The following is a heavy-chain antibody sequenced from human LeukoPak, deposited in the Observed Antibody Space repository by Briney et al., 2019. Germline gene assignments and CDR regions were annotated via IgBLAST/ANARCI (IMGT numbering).Heavy chain of an antibody. CDR3: ARTNSITIFGVVTRLNGWFDP. D-gene: IGHD3-3*01. CDR1: GGTFSSYA. Sequence: SVKVSCKASGGTFSSYAISWVRQAPGQGLEWMGSIIPIFGTANYAQKFQGRVTITADKSTSTAYMELSSLRSEDTAVYYCARTNSITIFGVVTRLNGWFDPRGQGTLVTVSS. CDR2: IIPIFGTA. V-gene: IGHV1-69*06. J-gene: IGHJ5*02.